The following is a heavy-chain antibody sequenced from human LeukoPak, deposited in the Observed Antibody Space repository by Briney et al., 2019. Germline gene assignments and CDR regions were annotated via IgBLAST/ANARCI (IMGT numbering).Heavy chain of an antibody. CDR1: GFSFNSYV. CDR3: SKDLTSDFGGDLDS. Sequence: GGSLRLSCAASGFSFNSYVMHWVRQALGKGLEWVAVISYDKSNKYYADSVKGRFTISRDNSKNTLYLQMNSLRVEDAAVYYCSKDLTSDFGGDLDSWGQGTLVTVSS. V-gene: IGHV3-30*04. D-gene: IGHD3-10*01. CDR2: ISYDKSNK. J-gene: IGHJ5*01.